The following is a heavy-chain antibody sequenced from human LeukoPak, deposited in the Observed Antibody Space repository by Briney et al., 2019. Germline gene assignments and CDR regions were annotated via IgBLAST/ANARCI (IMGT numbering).Heavy chain of an antibody. CDR1: GFTFSSYA. Sequence: GGSLRLSCAASGFTFSSYAMSWVRQAPGKGLEWVSAISGSGGSTYYADSVKGRFTISRDNSKNTLYLQMNSLRAEDTAVYYCALRNPIRSYYYGMDVWGQGTTVTVSS. CDR2: ISGSGGST. J-gene: IGHJ6*02. D-gene: IGHD3-3*01. V-gene: IGHV3-23*01. CDR3: ALRNPIRSYYYGMDV.